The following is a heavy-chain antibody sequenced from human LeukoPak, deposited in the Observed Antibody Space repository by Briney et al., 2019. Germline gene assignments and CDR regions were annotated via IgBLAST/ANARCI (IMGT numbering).Heavy chain of an antibody. J-gene: IGHJ4*02. Sequence: SVKVSCKTSVDTFSNDAISWARQAPGQGPEWMGDIIPKFGTTNYAQKFRGGVSITTDDSTTTAYMELSRLKSDDTAVYYCARRSRQPRHAYCDYWGLGTLVTVSS. D-gene: IGHD2-21*01. CDR3: ARRSRQPRHAYCDY. V-gene: IGHV1-69*05. CDR2: IIPKFGTT. CDR1: VDTFSNDA.